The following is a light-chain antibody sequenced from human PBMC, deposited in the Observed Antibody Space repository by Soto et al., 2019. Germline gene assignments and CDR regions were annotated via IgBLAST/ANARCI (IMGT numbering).Light chain of an antibody. CDR1: QSISRF. V-gene: IGKV1-39*01. CDR2: AAF. CDR3: QQSYSTLSLT. Sequence: DIQMTQSPSSLSASVGDRVTITCRATQSISRFLNWYQQKPGRAPKLLIYAAFSLQSGVPSRFSGSGSGTDFTLTISSLQPEDFATYYCQQSYSTLSLTFGGGTKVEIK. J-gene: IGKJ4*01.